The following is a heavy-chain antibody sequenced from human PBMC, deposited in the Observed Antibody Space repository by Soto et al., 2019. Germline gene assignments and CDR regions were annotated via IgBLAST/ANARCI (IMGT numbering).Heavy chain of an antibody. CDR2: ISTYKGNR. V-gene: IGHV1-18*01. CDR1: GYNFVSHG. CDR3: ARGGGSSGWYFDY. D-gene: IGHD6-19*01. J-gene: IGHJ4*02. Sequence: ASVKVSCKTSGYNFVSHGITWVRQVPGQGLEWMGWISTYKGNRNYAQKLQGRVTMTTDTSTRTAYMELRSLRSDDTAVYYCARGGGSSGWYFDYWGQGTLVTVSS.